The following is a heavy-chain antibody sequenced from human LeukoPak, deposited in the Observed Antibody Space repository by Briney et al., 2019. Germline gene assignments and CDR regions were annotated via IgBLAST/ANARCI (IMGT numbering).Heavy chain of an antibody. V-gene: IGHV4-59*08. CDR2: IYYSGST. CDR1: GDSISNYY. CDR3: ARVSNRDSSGYYWGFYY. J-gene: IGHJ4*02. Sequence: SETLFLTCTVSGDSISNYYWSWIRQRPGKGLECIGYIYYSGSTNYHPSLKSRVTISVDTSKSQFSLKLSSVTAADTALYYCARVSNRDSSGYYWGFYYWGQGTLVTVSS. D-gene: IGHD3-22*01.